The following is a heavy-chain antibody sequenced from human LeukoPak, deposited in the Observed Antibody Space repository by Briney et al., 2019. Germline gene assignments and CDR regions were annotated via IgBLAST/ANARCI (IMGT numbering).Heavy chain of an antibody. D-gene: IGHD3-16*01. CDR3: AKHYGYYFDY. V-gene: IGHV4-38-2*02. CDR1: GFSMSTSFYY. Sequence: SETLSLTCTVSGFSMSTSFYYWAWIRQPPGKGLEWIGSIYHSGSTYYNPSLKSRVTISVDTSKNQFSLKLSSVTAADTAVYYCAKHYGYYFDYWGQGTLVTVSS. CDR2: IYHSGST. J-gene: IGHJ4*02.